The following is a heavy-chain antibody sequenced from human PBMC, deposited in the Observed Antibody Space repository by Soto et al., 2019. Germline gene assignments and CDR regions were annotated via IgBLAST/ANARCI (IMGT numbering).Heavy chain of an antibody. D-gene: IGHD3-10*01. CDR1: GFSLGSSW. J-gene: IGHJ4*02. V-gene: IGHV3-7*01. Sequence: GGSLRLSCTASGFSLGSSWMSWVRHAPGKGLEWLATIKTDASEKKYADSIKGRFTISRDNAKSSLYLQMNSLRAEDTAIYYCARGLGGSYFIAYWGQGTLVTVSS. CDR3: ARGLGGSYFIAY. CDR2: IKTDASEK.